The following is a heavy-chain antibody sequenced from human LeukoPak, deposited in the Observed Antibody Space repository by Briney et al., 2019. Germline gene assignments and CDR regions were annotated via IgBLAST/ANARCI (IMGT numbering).Heavy chain of an antibody. CDR3: ARDNGYCSGGSCYLLDY. D-gene: IGHD2-15*01. CDR2: IIPIFGTA. Sequence: ASVKVSCKASGGTFSSYAISWVRQAPGQGLEWMGGIIPIFGTANYAQKFQGRVTITTDESTSTAYMELSSLGSEDTAVYYCARDNGYCSGGSCYLLDYWGQGTLVTVS. J-gene: IGHJ4*02. V-gene: IGHV1-69*05. CDR1: GGTFSSYA.